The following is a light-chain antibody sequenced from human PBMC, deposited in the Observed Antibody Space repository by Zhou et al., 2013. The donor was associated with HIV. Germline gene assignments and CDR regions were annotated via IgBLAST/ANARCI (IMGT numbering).Light chain of an antibody. CDR3: QQYLYPPRT. Sequence: DIQMTQSPSTLSASVGDRVNITCRASQSVRNWLAWYQQRPGKAPQLLIYKASILEGGVPSRFSGSGSGTEFTLTISGLQPDDFAVYYCQQYLYPPRTFGQGTKVEVK. CDR1: QSVRNW. CDR2: KAS. J-gene: IGKJ1*01. V-gene: IGKV1-5*03.